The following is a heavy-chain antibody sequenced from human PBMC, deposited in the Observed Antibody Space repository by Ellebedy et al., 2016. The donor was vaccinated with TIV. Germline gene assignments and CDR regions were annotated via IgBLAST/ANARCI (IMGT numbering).Heavy chain of an antibody. J-gene: IGHJ4*02. CDR3: ARGCDNPYYFDY. V-gene: IGHV4-34*01. CDR2: INHSGST. CDR1: GGSFSGYY. Sequence: SETLSLXXAVYGGSFSGYYWSWIRQPPGKGLEWIGEINHSGSTNYNPSLKSRVTISVDTSKNQFSLKLSSATAADTAVYYCARGCDNPYYFDYWGQGTLVTVSS. D-gene: IGHD2-21*02.